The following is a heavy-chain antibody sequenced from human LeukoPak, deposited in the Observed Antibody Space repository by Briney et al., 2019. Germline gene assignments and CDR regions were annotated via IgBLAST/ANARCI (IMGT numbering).Heavy chain of an antibody. V-gene: IGHV1-18*01. J-gene: IGHJ3*02. D-gene: IGHD4-23*01. CDR2: ISAYNGNT. CDR3: ARDRVHYGGNGRAFDI. Sequence: GASVKVSCKASGYTFTSYGISWVRQAPGQGLEWMGWISAYNGNTNYAQKLQGRVTTTTDTSTSTAYMELRSLRSDDTAVYYCARDRVHYGGNGRAFDIWGQGTMVTVSS. CDR1: GYTFTSYG.